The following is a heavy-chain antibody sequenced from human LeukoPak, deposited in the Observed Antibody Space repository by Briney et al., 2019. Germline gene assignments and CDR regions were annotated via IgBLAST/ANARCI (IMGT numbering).Heavy chain of an antibody. CDR2: INHSGST. J-gene: IGHJ4*02. V-gene: IGHV4-34*01. D-gene: IGHD3-22*01. Sequence: SETLSLTCAVYGGSFSGYYWSWIRQPPGKGLEWIGEINHSGSTNYNPSLKSRVTISVDTSKNQFSLKLSSVTAADTAVYYCARVLEDSRGSYYGFDYWGQGTLVTVSS. CDR3: ARVLEDSRGSYYGFDY. CDR1: GGSFSGYY.